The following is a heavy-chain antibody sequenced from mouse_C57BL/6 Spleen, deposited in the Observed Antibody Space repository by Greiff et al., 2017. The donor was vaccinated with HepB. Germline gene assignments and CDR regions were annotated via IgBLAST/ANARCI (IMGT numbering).Heavy chain of an antibody. V-gene: IGHV1-81*01. J-gene: IGHJ4*01. CDR2: IYPRSGNT. CDR1: TSYG. D-gene: IGHD2-10*02. Sequence: VQLQQSGAELARPGASVKLSFTSYGISWVKQSTGQGLEWIGEIYPRSGNTYYNEKFKGKATLTADKSSSTAYMELRSLTSEDSAVYFCAREAGYGKGDYYAMDYWGQGTSVTVSS. CDR3: AREAGYGKGDYYAMDY.